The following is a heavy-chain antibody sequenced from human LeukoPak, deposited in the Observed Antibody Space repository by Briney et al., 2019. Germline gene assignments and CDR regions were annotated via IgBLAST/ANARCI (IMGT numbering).Heavy chain of an antibody. D-gene: IGHD3-22*01. V-gene: IGHV3-21*01. J-gene: IGHJ4*02. Sequence: GGSLRLSCAASGFTFSSYAMSWVRQAPGKGLEWVSSISSSSSYIYYADSVKGRFTISRDNAKNSLYLQMNSLRAEDTAVYYCARESSDGYFDYWGQGTLVTVSS. CDR2: ISSSSSYI. CDR3: ARESSDGYFDY. CDR1: GFTFSSYA.